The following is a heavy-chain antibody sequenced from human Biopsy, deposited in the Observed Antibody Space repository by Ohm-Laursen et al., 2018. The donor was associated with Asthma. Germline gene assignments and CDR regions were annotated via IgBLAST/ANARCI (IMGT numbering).Heavy chain of an antibody. J-gene: IGHJ6*02. CDR3: ARGPELDV. Sequence: SDTLSLTCSMYGLSSSAYYWTWIRQTPGKGLEWIGETNERGVTNNNPSLKSRVIISIDTYWNRVSLKLTSVTAADTAVYYCARGPELDVWGQGTTVTVSS. V-gene: IGHV4-34*01. CDR2: TNERGVT. CDR1: GLSSSAYY.